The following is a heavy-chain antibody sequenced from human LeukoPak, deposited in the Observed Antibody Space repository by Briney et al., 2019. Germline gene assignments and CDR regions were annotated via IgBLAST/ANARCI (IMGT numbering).Heavy chain of an antibody. D-gene: IGHD2-21*02. CDR1: GGSIRSSFYY. J-gene: IGHJ4*01. V-gene: IGHV4-39*01. CDR2: IYYSGST. CDR3: AKSDGYGLIDY. Sequence: SETLSLTCTVSGGSIRSSFYYWGWIRQPPGKGLEWIGSIYYSGSTYYNSSLKSRVTISIDTSKNQVSLKMSFVAAADTAVYYCAKSDGYGLIDYWGQGTLVTVSS.